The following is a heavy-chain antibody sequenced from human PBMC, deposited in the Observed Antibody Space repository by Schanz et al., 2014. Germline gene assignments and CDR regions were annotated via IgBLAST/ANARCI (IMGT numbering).Heavy chain of an antibody. D-gene: IGHD6-19*01. CDR3: ARDPNTSAWLPYFDT. Sequence: QAQLVESGGGVVQPGRSLRLSCVASGFTFISYDIHWVRQAPGKGLEWVAIIWYDGSNKYYADSVKGRFTISRDNSKDTVYLQMNSLRTDDTAMYYCARDPNTSAWLPYFDTWGQGTLVTVSS. V-gene: IGHV3-33*01. CDR2: IWYDGSNK. J-gene: IGHJ4*02. CDR1: GFTFISYD.